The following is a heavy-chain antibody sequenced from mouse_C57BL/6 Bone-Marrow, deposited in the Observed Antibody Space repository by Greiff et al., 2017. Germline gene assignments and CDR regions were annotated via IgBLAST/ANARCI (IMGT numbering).Heavy chain of an antibody. J-gene: IGHJ4*01. Sequence: EVKLVESGGGLVQPGGSLSLSCAASGFTFTDYYMSWVRQPPGKALEWLGFIRIKANGYTKEYSASVKGRFTISRDNSQSILYLQMNALRAENSATYYCARYLSSFYAMDYWGQGTSVTVSS. V-gene: IGHV7-3*01. D-gene: IGHD1-1*01. CDR3: ARYLSSFYAMDY. CDR1: GFTFTDYY. CDR2: IRIKANGYTK.